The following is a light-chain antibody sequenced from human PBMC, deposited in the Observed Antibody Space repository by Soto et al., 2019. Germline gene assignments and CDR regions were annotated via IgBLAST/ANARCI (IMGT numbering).Light chain of an antibody. V-gene: IGKV1-5*03. CDR1: QSVNTW. CDR2: KAS. J-gene: IGKJ1*01. Sequence: DIQLTQCPSTLSASVGDRVTITCRASQSVNTWLAWFQQKPGKAPKLLIYKASTLESGVPSRFNGSGSGTEFTLTITIFFPDDVATYYCQQYDGDSRPFGQGTKVDSK. CDR3: QQYDGDSRP.